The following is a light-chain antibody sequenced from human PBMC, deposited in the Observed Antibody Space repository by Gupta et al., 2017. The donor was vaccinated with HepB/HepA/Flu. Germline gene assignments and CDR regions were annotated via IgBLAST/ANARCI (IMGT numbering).Light chain of an antibody. CDR2: HAS. J-gene: IGKJ1*01. V-gene: IGKV3-15*01. CDR1: QSVTIK. Sequence: DIVMTQSPATLSVSPGERVTLSCRASQSVTIKLAWYQQKPGQAPTLLIYHASTRASSNPPRFTGSGSGTEFTLTINDLQSDDSAIYYCQQYDAWPPRWTFGQGTKVEIK. CDR3: QQYDAWPPRWT.